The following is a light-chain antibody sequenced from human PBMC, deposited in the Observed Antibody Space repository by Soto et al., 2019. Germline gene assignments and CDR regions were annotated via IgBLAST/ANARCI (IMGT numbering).Light chain of an antibody. J-gene: IGLJ2*01. V-gene: IGLV2-23*03. Sequence: QSALTQPASVSGSPGQSITISCTGTSSDVGSYNLVSWYQHHPGKAPKLMIYEGSKRPSGVSNRFSGSKSGNTASLTISGLQAEDEADYYCCSYAGFSTFVLFGGGTKVTVL. CDR2: EGS. CDR1: SSDVGSYNL. CDR3: CSYAGFSTFVL.